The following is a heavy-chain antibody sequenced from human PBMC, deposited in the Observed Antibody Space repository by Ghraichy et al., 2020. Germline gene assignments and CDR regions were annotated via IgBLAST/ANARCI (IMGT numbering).Heavy chain of an antibody. V-gene: IGHV3-48*02. Sequence: GGSLRLSCAASGFTFSSNAMNWVRQAPGKGLEWVSYVSGSSSSGYYEDTVKGRFTTSRDNAKNSLYLQMDSLRDEETAVYYCARDATSSAWGFDYGGQGARFTASS. CDR2: VSGSSSSG. J-gene: IGHJ4*02. D-gene: IGHD6-19*01. CDR1: GFTFSSNA. CDR3: ARDATSSAWGFDY.